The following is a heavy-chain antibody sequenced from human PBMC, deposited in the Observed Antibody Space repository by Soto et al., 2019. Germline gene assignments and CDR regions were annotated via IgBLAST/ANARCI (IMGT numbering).Heavy chain of an antibody. CDR1: GYTFTTYG. D-gene: IGHD3-16*01. V-gene: IGHV1-18*01. J-gene: IGHJ6*02. CDR3: TREGSDPYYYYGMDA. Sequence: ASVKVSCKASGYTFTTYGIIWVRQAPGQGLEWLGWINTHNGNTNYAQNLQGRVIMTADTSTSTAYMELRSLRSDDTAIYYCTREGSDPYYYYGMDAWGQGTTVTVSS. CDR2: INTHNGNT.